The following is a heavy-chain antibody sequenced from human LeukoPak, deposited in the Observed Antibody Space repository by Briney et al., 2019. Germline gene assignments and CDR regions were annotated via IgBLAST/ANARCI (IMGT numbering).Heavy chain of an antibody. Sequence: PWETLSLTCTVSGGSISSYYWSWIRQPAGKGLEWIGRIYTSGSTNYNPALKSRVTISVATSKTQFSLKLTSVTAADPAVYSCAREGINLRFLEGEAFDIWGPGTLVTASS. CDR2: IYTSGST. J-gene: IGHJ3*02. CDR1: GGSISSYY. D-gene: IGHD3-3*01. V-gene: IGHV4-4*07. CDR3: AREGINLRFLEGEAFDI.